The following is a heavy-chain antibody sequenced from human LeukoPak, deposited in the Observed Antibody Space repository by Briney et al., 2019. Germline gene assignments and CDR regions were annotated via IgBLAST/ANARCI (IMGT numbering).Heavy chain of an antibody. J-gene: IGHJ4*02. CDR3: ARGYCSSTSCRYYFDY. Sequence: PLASVKVSCKASGYTFTSYYMHWVRQAPGQGLEWMGWISAYNGNTNYAQKLQGRVTMTTDTSTSTAYMELRSLRSDDTAVYYCARGYCSSTSCRYYFDYWGQGTLVTVSS. CDR2: ISAYNGNT. CDR1: GYTFTSYY. V-gene: IGHV1-18*04. D-gene: IGHD2-2*01.